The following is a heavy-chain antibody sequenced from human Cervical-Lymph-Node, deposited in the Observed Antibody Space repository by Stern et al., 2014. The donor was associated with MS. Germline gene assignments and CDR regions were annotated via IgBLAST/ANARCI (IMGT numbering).Heavy chain of an antibody. CDR2: IDWDDDK. CDR3: ARTIAAAGTTWFDY. D-gene: IGHD6-13*01. V-gene: IGHV2-70*01. CDR1: GFSLSTSGMC. Sequence: QITLKESGPALAKPTQTLTLTCTFSGFSLSTSGMCVSWIRQPPGKALAXLDLIDWDDDKYYSTSLKTRLTISKDTSKNQVVLTMTNMDPVDTATYYCARTIAAAGTTWFDYWGQGTLVTVSS. J-gene: IGHJ4*02.